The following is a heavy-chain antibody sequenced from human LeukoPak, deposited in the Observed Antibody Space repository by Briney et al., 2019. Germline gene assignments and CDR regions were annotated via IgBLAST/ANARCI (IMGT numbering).Heavy chain of an antibody. V-gene: IGHV3-23*01. D-gene: IGHD6-13*01. CDR3: AGDVEARISAAGTFDY. Sequence: PGGSLRLSCAASGFTFSSYAMSWVRQAPGKGLEWVSVISGLGGSTYYADSVKGRFAISRDNSKNTLWLQMNSLRADDTAIYYCAGDVEARISAAGTFDYWGQGSLVTVSS. CDR1: GFTFSSYA. J-gene: IGHJ4*02. CDR2: ISGLGGST.